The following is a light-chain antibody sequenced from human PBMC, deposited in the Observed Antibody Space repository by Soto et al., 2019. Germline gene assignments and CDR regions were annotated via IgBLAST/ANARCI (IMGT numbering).Light chain of an antibody. CDR3: QRNYSTPFT. V-gene: IGKV1-39*01. CDR2: AAS. J-gene: IGKJ3*01. Sequence: DIQMTQSPSPLSASVGDRVTITCRSSQSISSYVNWYQQKPGIAPRLLIFAASNLQTGVPSRFSGSGSGTDFTLTIRSLHPEDVGPYFCQRNYSTPFTFGPGTKVDIK. CDR1: QSISSY.